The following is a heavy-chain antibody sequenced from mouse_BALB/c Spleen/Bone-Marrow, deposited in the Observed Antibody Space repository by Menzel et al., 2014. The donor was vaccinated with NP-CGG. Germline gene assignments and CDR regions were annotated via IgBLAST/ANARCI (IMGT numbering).Heavy chain of an antibody. CDR2: TSSGGINT. D-gene: IGHD2-2*01. CDR1: GFAFSGYD. J-gene: IGHJ4*01. Sequence: DVKLVESGGGLVKPGGSLKLSCAASGFAFSGYDMSWVRQTPEKRLEWVAYTSSGGINTYYPDSVKGRFTISRDNAKNTLYLQMNSLKSEDTAMYYCARQRGYAYAMDYWGQGTSVTVSS. CDR3: ARQRGYAYAMDY. V-gene: IGHV5-12-1*01.